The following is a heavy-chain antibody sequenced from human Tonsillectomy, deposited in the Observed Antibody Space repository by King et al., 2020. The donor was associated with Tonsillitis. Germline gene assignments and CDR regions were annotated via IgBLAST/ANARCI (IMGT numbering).Heavy chain of an antibody. CDR2: IIPDFVTA. D-gene: IGHD1-26*01. CDR1: GGSFRTSA. CDR3: ARSAPQSGSYGPRQVGDYFDY. J-gene: IGHJ4*02. V-gene: IGHV1-69*01. Sequence: QLVQSGAEVKKPGSSVKVSCKTSGGSFRTSAINWVRQAPGQGLEWMGGIIPDFVTANYPQKFQGRVTITVDESTTTAYMELNSLRSEDTAVYYCARSAPQSGSYGPRQVGDYFDYWGQGTLVTVSS.